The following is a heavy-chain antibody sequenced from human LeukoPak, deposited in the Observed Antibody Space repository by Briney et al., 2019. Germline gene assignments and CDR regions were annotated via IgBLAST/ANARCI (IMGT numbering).Heavy chain of an antibody. V-gene: IGHV3-7*04. CDR1: GFNFGDYW. D-gene: IGHD3-22*01. CDR2: INPDGSQK. J-gene: IGHJ3*02. Sequence: GGSLRLSCVASGFNFGDYWMSWVRQAPGNGLEWVANINPDGSQKYHVDSMWGRFTVPRDNAQNSLYLQMNSLRAEDTAVYYCARTHDYDSSGSSPIWGQGSMVTVSS. CDR3: ARTHDYDSSGSSPI.